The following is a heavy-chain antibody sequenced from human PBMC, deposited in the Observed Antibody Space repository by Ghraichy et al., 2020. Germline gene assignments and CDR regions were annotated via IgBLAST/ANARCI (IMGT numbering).Heavy chain of an antibody. Sequence: ASVKVSCKASGYTFTGYYMHWVRQAPGQGLEWMGWINPNSGGTNYAQKFQGRVTMTRDTSISTAYMELSRLRSDDTAVYYCATQMSITIFGVVITPHDYYYYMDVWGKGTTVTVSS. J-gene: IGHJ6*03. CDR3: ATQMSITIFGVVITPHDYYYYMDV. CDR1: GYTFTGYY. V-gene: IGHV1-2*02. D-gene: IGHD3-3*01. CDR2: INPNSGGT.